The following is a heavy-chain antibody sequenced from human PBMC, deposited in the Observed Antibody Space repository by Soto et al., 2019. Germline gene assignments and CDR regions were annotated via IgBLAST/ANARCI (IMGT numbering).Heavy chain of an antibody. Sequence: QVQLQESGPGLVKPSQTLSLTCTVSGGSISSGGYYWSWIRQHPGKGLEWIGYIYYSGSTYYNPSLKRRVTISVDTSKSQCSLKLSSVTAADTAVYYCARGAGYYYYGMDVWGQGTTVTVSS. CDR2: IYYSGST. D-gene: IGHD6-19*01. J-gene: IGHJ6*02. CDR3: ARGAGYYYYGMDV. CDR1: GGSISSGGYY. V-gene: IGHV4-31*03.